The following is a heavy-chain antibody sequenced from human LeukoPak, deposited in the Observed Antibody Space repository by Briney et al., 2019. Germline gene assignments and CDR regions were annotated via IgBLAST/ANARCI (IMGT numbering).Heavy chain of an antibody. Sequence: SETLSLSCAASGGTISNYYLSWIRQPPGKGLEWIGRKYARGSSNYSPPVKSRVTMSVDTSKNQFSLKMRSMTAADTAVYYCARGRYCSADICTGGDSFDIWGQGTMVSVSP. V-gene: IGHV4-4*07. D-gene: IGHD2-15*01. CDR3: ARGRYCSADICTGGDSFDI. J-gene: IGHJ3*02. CDR1: GGTISNYY. CDR2: KYARGSS.